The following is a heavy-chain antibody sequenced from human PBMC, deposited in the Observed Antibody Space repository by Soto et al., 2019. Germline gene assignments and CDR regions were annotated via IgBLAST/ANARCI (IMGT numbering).Heavy chain of an antibody. CDR2: MNPNSGNT. J-gene: IGHJ5*02. D-gene: IGHD5-18*01. Sequence: GASVKVSCKASGYTFTSYDINWVRQATGQGLEWMGWMNPNSGNTGYAQKFQGRVTMTRNTSISTAYMELSSLRSEDTAVYYCARAWGYSYGFDPWGQGTLVTVSS. CDR1: GYTFTSYD. CDR3: ARAWGYSYGFDP. V-gene: IGHV1-8*01.